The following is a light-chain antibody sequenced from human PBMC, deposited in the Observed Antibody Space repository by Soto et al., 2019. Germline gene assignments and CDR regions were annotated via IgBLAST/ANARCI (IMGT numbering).Light chain of an antibody. CDR2: GAS. J-gene: IGKJ1*01. Sequence: EIVLTQSPGILSLSPGERATLSCRASQSVSNDFLAWYQQKPGQAPRLLIYGASTRATDVPDRFSGSGSGADFTLTLSRLEPEDFAVYYCQQYGSSPPRTFGQGTTV. CDR3: QQYGSSPPRT. V-gene: IGKV3-20*01. CDR1: QSVSNDF.